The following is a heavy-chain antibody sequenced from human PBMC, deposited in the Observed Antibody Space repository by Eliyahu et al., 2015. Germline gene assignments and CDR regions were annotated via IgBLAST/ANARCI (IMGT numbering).Heavy chain of an antibody. CDR2: ISWNSGSI. J-gene: IGHJ3*02. CDR3: AKVQYGSGMKNAFDI. Sequence: EVQLVESGGGLVQPGRSLRLSCAASGFTFDDYAMHWVRQAPGKGLEWVSGISWNSGSIGYADSVKGRFTISRDNAKNSLYLQMNSLRAEDTALYYCAKVQYGSGMKNAFDIWGQGTMVTVSS. V-gene: IGHV3-9*01. CDR1: GFTFDDYA. D-gene: IGHD3-10*01.